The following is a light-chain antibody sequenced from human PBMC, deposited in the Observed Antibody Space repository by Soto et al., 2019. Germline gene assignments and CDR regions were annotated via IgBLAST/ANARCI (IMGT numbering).Light chain of an antibody. CDR3: QQYGSSPRT. CDR1: QSVTSY. Sequence: EIVLTQSPGTLSLSPGERATLSCRASQSVTSYLAWYQQTPGQPPRVLIYGASIRATGIPDRFSCSGSGTDFTLTISGLEPEDFAVYYCQQYGSSPRTFGQGTKVEVK. CDR2: GAS. J-gene: IGKJ1*01. V-gene: IGKV3-20*01.